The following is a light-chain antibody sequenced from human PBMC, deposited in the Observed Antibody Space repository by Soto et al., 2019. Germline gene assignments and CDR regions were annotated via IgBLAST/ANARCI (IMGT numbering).Light chain of an antibody. J-gene: IGKJ1*01. CDR3: QQYNSFIWT. CDR2: AAS. V-gene: IGKV1-39*01. CDR1: QSISRY. Sequence: DIQMTQSPSSLSASVGDRVTIPCRASQSISRYLIWYQQKPGKAPKXLIYAASSLQSGVPSRFSGSGSGTEFNLTISSLQPEDFATYYCQQYNSFIWTFGQGTKVDIK.